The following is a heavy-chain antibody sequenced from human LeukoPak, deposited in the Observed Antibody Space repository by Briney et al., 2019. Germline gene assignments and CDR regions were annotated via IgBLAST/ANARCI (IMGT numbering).Heavy chain of an antibody. D-gene: IGHD1-26*01. CDR2: INHSGST. V-gene: IGHV4-34*01. Sequence: KPSETLSLTCAVYGGSFSGYYWSWIRQPPGKGLEWIGEINHSGSTNYNPSLKSRVTISVDTSKNQFSLKLSSVTAADTAVYYCARVVGATRCHFDYWGQGSLVTVSS. CDR3: ARVVGATRCHFDY. CDR1: GGSFSGYY. J-gene: IGHJ4*02.